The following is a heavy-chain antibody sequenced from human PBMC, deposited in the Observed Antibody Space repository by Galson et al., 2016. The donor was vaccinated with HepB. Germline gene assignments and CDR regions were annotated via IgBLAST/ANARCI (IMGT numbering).Heavy chain of an antibody. CDR2: IGGSGGSA. CDR1: GFTFTDYP. V-gene: IGHV3-23*01. CDR3: AKYPAGGPPPRSYGMDV. D-gene: IGHD6-25*01. J-gene: IGHJ6*02. Sequence: SLRLSCATSGFTFTDYPMTWVRQAPGKGLEWVSGIGGSGGSAYYADSVKGRFTISRDNSKNTLYLQMNSLRAEDTAVYYCAKYPAGGPPPRSYGMDVWGQGTTVTVSS.